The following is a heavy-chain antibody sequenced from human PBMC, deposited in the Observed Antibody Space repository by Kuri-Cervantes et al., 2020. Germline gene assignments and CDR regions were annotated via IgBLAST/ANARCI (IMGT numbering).Heavy chain of an antibody. CDR3: ARAQEGRPFDY. J-gene: IGHJ4*02. CDR2: INHRGTT. V-gene: IGHV4-34*01. D-gene: IGHD1-26*01. CDR1: GGSLGGYY. Sequence: SQTLSLTCAVYGGSLGGYYWSWIRQPPGKGLEWIGEINHRGTTNYNPSLKSRVTISVDTSKNQISLKLSSVTAADTAFYYCARAQEGRPFDYWGQGTLVTVSS.